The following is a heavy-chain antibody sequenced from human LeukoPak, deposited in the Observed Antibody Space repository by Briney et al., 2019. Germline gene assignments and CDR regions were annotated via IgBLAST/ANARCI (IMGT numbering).Heavy chain of an antibody. J-gene: IGHJ4*02. CDR2: INQDGSRK. Sequence: GGSLRLSCTASGFFSGSWMSWVRRAPGKGLEWVASINQDGSRKYYVDSVKGRFTTSRDNANNSLSLQMNSLRAEDTAVYYCARQYSGYDPFDYWGQGTLVTVSS. CDR1: GFFSGSW. CDR3: ARQYSGYDPFDY. V-gene: IGHV3-7*01. D-gene: IGHD5-12*01.